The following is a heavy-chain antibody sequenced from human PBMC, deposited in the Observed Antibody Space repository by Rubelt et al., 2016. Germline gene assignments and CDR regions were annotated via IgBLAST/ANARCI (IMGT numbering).Heavy chain of an antibody. Sequence: EVQLVESGGGLVKPGGSLRLSCAASGFTFSSYSMNWVRQAPGKGLEWVSSITATSSYIHSGDSVKGRFTISRDNAKNSRYLQMNSLRDEDTAMYYCAKEIRVLVGAASAFDYWGQGTLVTVSS. CDR1: GFTFSSYS. D-gene: IGHD1-26*01. CDR2: ITATSSYI. CDR3: AKEIRVLVGAASAFDY. J-gene: IGHJ4*02. V-gene: IGHV3-21*04.